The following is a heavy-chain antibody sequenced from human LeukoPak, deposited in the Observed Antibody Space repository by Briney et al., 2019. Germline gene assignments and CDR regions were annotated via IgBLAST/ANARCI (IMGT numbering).Heavy chain of an antibody. CDR2: INWNGGST. CDR3: ARDAKGYCANGVCAD. J-gene: IGHJ4*02. Sequence: PGGSLRLSCAASGFTFDDYGMSWVRQAPGKGLEWVSGINWNGGSTGYADSVKGRFTTSRDNAKNSLYLQMNSLRAEDTAVYYCARDAKGYCANGVCADWGQGTLVIVSS. D-gene: IGHD2-8*01. CDR1: GFTFDDYG. V-gene: IGHV3-20*04.